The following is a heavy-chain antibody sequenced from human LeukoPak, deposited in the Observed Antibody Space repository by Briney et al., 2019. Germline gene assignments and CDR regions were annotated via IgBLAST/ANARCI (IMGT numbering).Heavy chain of an antibody. CDR3: ARASIGQNFDY. CDR2: MNPNSGNT. CDR1: GYTFTSYD. Sequence: ASVKVSCKASGYTFTSYDINWVRQATGQGLEWMGWMNPNSGNTGYAQKFRGRVTMTTDTSTSTAYMELRSLRSDDTAVYYCARASIGQNFDYWGQGTLVTVSS. V-gene: IGHV1-8*01. J-gene: IGHJ4*02.